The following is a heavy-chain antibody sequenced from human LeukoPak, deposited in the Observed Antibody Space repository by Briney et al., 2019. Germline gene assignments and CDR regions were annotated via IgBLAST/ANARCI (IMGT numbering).Heavy chain of an antibody. CDR3: ARGRGEGRGISMVRGVRAPSYNWFDP. Sequence: SETLSLTCTVSGGSISSSTYFWGWIRQPPGKGLEWIGRIYYYSGSTYYNPSLKSRVTISVDTSKNQFSLRLSSVTAADTAVYYCARGRGEGRGISMVRGVRAPSYNWFDPWGHGTLVTVSS. CDR1: GGSISSSTYF. V-gene: IGHV4-39*07. CDR2: IYYYSGST. J-gene: IGHJ5*02. D-gene: IGHD3-10*01.